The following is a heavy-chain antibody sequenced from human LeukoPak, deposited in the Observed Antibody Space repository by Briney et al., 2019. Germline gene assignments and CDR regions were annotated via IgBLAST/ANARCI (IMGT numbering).Heavy chain of an antibody. J-gene: IGHJ6*03. CDR3: ARGSMSSGYTYYYYYYMDV. V-gene: IGHV4-59*12. CDR1: GDSISGFY. D-gene: IGHD3-22*01. CDR2: IYYSGST. Sequence: PSETLSLTCTVSGDSISGFYWSWIRQPPGKGLEWIGYIYYSGSTNYNPSLKSRVTISVDKSKNQFSLKLSSVTAADTAVYYCARGSMSSGYTYYYYYYMDVWGKGTTVTVSS.